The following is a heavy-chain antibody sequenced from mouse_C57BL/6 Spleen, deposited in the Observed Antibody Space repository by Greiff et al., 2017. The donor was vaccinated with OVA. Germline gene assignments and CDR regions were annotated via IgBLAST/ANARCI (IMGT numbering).Heavy chain of an antibody. D-gene: IGHD2-3*01. Sequence: QVQLQQSGPGLVQPSQSLSITCTVSGFSLTSYGVHWVRQSPGTGLEWLGVIWRGGSTDYNAAFMSRLSITKDNSKSQVFFKMNSLQADDTAIYYGAKTPDGYLYAMDYWGQGTSVTVSS. J-gene: IGHJ4*01. CDR2: IWRGGST. CDR1: GFSLTSYG. V-gene: IGHV2-5*01. CDR3: AKTPDGYLYAMDY.